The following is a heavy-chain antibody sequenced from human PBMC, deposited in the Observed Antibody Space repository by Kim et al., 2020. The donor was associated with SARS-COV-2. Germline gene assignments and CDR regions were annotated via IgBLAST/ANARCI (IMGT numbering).Heavy chain of an antibody. CDR3: ANSGWFRSFDN. CDR2: ISSSGGST. V-gene: IGHV3-23*01. D-gene: IGHD6-19*01. CDR1: GFTFSSYV. J-gene: IGHJ4*02. Sequence: GGSLRLSCAASGFTFSSYVMSWVRQAPGKGLEWVSYISSSGGSTYYADSVKGRFTISRDNSKNTVFLGMNSLRAEDTAVYYCANSGWFRSFDNWGQGTLVTVPS.